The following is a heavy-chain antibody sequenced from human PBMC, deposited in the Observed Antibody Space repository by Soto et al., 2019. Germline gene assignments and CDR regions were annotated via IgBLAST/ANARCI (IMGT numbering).Heavy chain of an antibody. CDR1: GFTLSSYW. V-gene: IGHV3-74*01. CDR2: IMNDGSST. Sequence: PGGSLRLSCAASGFTLSSYWMHWVRQAPGKGLVWVSRIMNDGSSTSYADSVKGRFTISRDNAKNTLYLQMDSLRAEDTAVYYCARAGYSYGYYFDYWGQGILVTVSS. J-gene: IGHJ4*01. D-gene: IGHD5-18*01. CDR3: ARAGYSYGYYFDY.